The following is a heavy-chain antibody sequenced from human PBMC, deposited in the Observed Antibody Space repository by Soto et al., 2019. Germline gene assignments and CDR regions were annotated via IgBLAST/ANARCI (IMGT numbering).Heavy chain of an antibody. CDR2: IIPILGIA. Sequence: SVKVSCKASGGTFSSYTISWVRQAPGQGLEWMGRIIPILGIANYAQKFQGRVTITADKSTSTAYMELSSLRSEDTAVYYCARVHVDTAMVTPDYFDYWGQGTLVTVSS. V-gene: IGHV1-69*02. CDR3: ARVHVDTAMVTPDYFDY. CDR1: GGTFSSYT. J-gene: IGHJ4*02. D-gene: IGHD5-18*01.